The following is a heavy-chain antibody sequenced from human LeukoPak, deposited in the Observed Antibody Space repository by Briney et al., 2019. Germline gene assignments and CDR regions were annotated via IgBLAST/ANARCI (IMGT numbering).Heavy chain of an antibody. J-gene: IGHJ3*02. CDR1: GFSLSAYW. CDR2: INRDGSQK. Sequence: GGSLRLSCAASGFSLSAYWMTWVRQAPGKGLEWVANINRDGSQKNHVDSVKGRFTISRDNAENSLFLQMNSLRAEDTAVYYCARESGIYDSSGYLAFDIWGQGTMVTVSS. CDR3: ARESGIYDSSGYLAFDI. D-gene: IGHD3-22*01. V-gene: IGHV3-7*01.